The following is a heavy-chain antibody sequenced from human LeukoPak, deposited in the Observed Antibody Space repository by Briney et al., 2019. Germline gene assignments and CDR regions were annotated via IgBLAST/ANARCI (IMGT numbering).Heavy chain of an antibody. J-gene: IGHJ6*01. CDR1: GGTISSITR. V-gene: IGHV4-4*02. D-gene: IGHD3-10*01. Sequence: SGTLSLTCSVSGGTISSITRRWVVRQPPGKGLEWIGEIYHSGSTNYNPSLKSRVTISVDKSKNRFSLKLSSVTVADTAVYYCARTSRVKIRKPGPPYYYYCMDVWGQGTTVTVSS. CDR3: ARTSRVKIRKPGPPYYYYCMDV. CDR2: IYHSGST.